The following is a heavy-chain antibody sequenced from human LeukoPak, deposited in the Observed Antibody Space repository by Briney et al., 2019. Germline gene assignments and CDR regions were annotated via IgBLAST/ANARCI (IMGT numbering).Heavy chain of an antibody. CDR1: GFTFSGSA. Sequence: GGSLRLSCAASGFTFSGSAMHWVRQASGKGLEWVGRIRSKANSYATAYAASVKGMFTISRGDSKNTAYLQMNSLKTEDTAVYYCSKGGIIDYWGQGTLVTVSS. D-gene: IGHD2-15*01. CDR2: IRSKANSYAT. J-gene: IGHJ4*02. V-gene: IGHV3-73*01. CDR3: SKGGIIDY.